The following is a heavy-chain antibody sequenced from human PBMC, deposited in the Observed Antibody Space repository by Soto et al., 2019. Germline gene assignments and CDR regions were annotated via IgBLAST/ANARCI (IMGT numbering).Heavy chain of an antibody. CDR2: IYYSGST. V-gene: IGHV4-59*01. CDR3: ARLRGDWLPSPGYVDY. D-gene: IGHD3-9*01. CDR1: GGSISSYY. Sequence: SETLSLTCTVSGGSISSYYWSWIRQPPGKGLEWIGYIYYSGSTNYNPSLKSRVTISVDTSKNQFSLKLSSVTAADTAVYYCARLRGDWLPSPGYVDYWGQGTLVTVSS. J-gene: IGHJ4*02.